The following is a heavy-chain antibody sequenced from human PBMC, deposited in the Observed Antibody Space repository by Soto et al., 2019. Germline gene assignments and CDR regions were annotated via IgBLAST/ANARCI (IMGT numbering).Heavy chain of an antibody. D-gene: IGHD2-8*02. CDR1: GGTFSSYA. J-gene: IGHJ5*02. V-gene: IGHV1-69*05. Sequence: SVKVSCKASGGTFSSYAISWVRQAPGQGLEWMGEIIPIFGTANYAQKLQGRVTMTTDTSTNTAYMELTSLTSDDTAMYYCARGPQSTGWRGKWFDPWGQGTPVTVSS. CDR3: ARGPQSTGWRGKWFDP. CDR2: IIPIFGTA.